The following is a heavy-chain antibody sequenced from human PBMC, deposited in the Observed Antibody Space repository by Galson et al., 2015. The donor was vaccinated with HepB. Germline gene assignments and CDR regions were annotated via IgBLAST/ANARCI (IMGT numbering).Heavy chain of an antibody. V-gene: IGHV5-10-1*01. CDR1: EYSFTSYW. Sequence: QSGAEVKKPGESLRISCKGSEYSFTSYWISWVRQMPGKGLERMGRIDPSDSYTNYSPSFQGHVTISADKSISTAYLQWSSLKASDTAMYYCASCWKGSGSYYFLCYYGMDVWGQGTTVTVSS. CDR2: IDPSDSYT. CDR3: ASCWKGSGSYYFLCYYGMDV. D-gene: IGHD3-10*01. J-gene: IGHJ6*02.